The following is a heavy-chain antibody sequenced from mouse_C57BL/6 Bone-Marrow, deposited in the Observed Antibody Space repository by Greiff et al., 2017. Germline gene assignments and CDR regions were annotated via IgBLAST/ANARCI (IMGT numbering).Heavy chain of an antibody. CDR3: ARSVYAY. V-gene: IGHV1-81*01. J-gene: IGHJ3*01. Sequence: QVQLKESGAELARPGASVKLSCKASGYTFTSYGISWVKQRTGQGLEWIGEIYPRSGNTYYNEKFKGKATLTADTSSSTAYMELRSLTSEDSAVYFCARSVYAYWGQGTLVTVSA. CDR2: IYPRSGNT. CDR1: GYTFTSYG.